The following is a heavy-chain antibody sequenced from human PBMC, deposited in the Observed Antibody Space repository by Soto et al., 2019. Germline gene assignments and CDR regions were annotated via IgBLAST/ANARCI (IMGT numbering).Heavy chain of an antibody. CDR1: GYSFTTYG. CDR3: AREGPAPCYRYAMDV. Sequence: QVQLVQSRGEVKKPGASVKVSCKTSGYSFTTYGISWVRQAPGQGLGWMGWISGYNGNTNYARKLQGRVTMTTDTSTRTAYMELMGLRSADTAVYSGAREGPAPCYRYAMDVRGQGSKVTVSS. D-gene: IGHD2-15*01. J-gene: IGHJ6*02. CDR2: ISGYNGNT. V-gene: IGHV1-18*01.